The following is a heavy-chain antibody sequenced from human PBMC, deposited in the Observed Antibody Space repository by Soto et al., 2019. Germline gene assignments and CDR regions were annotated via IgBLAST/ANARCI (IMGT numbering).Heavy chain of an antibody. CDR2: SRDKGKSYTA. Sequence: EVQLVESGGGLVQPGGSLRLSCTASGFTFSDHNMDWVRQTPGKGLEWIGRSRDKGKSYTAEYAASMRGRFTISRAETKNLMYLQMDSLKTEDTAVYYWWRVYNGNLATYFQYWGQGTRVTVSS. D-gene: IGHD1-1*01. V-gene: IGHV3-72*01. CDR1: GFTFSDHN. J-gene: IGHJ1*01. CDR3: WRVYNGNLATYFQY.